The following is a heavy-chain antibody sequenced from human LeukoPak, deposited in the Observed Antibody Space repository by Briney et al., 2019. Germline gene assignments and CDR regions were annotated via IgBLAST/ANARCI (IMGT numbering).Heavy chain of an antibody. D-gene: IGHD2-2*01. CDR3: ARAGLLVPAAKSSGWSRGTTKMKGPQYYFDY. CDR1: GGSISSGGYY. CDR2: IYYSGST. Sequence: PSQTLSLTCTVSGGSISSGGYYWSWIRQHPGKGLEWIGYIYYSGSTYYNPSLKSRVTISVDTSKNQFSLKLSSVTAADTAVYYCARAGLLVPAAKSSGWSRGTTKMKGPQYYFDYWGQGTLVTVSS. V-gene: IGHV4-31*03. J-gene: IGHJ4*02.